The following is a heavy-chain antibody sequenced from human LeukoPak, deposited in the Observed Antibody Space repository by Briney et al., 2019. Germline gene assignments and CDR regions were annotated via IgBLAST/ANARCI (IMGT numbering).Heavy chain of an antibody. Sequence: SETLSLTCTVSGGSINSYYWSWIRQPAGKGLEWIGRIYSSGSTNYNPSLKSRVSMSVDTSKNQFSLKLTSVTAAETAVYYCARGGKATVVTMWGQGILVTVSS. V-gene: IGHV4-4*07. CDR2: IYSSGST. D-gene: IGHD4-23*01. CDR3: ARGGKATVVTM. J-gene: IGHJ4*02. CDR1: GGSINSYY.